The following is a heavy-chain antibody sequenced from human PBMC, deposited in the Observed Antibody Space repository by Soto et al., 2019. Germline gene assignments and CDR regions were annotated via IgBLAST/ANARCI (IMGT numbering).Heavy chain of an antibody. CDR2: ISGSGANT. CDR1: GFTFSSYA. V-gene: IGHV3-23*01. D-gene: IGHD5-12*01. Sequence: EVQLLESGGGLVQPGGSLRLSCAASGFTFSSYAMTWARQAPGKGLEWVSAISGSGANTYYADSVKGRFTISRDNSKNTLYLQRNSLRAEDTAIYYCTRQPGYSGYGYPYYMDGWGKGTTVTVSS. CDR3: TRQPGYSGYGYPYYMDG. J-gene: IGHJ6*03.